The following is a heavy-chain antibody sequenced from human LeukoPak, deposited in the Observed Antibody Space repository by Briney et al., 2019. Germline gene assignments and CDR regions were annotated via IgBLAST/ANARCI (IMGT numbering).Heavy chain of an antibody. CDR2: IYYSGST. D-gene: IGHD6-19*01. CDR3: ARLTVAGIGEDFDY. CDR1: GGSISSSSYS. J-gene: IGHJ4*02. V-gene: IGHV4-39*01. Sequence: SETLSLTCTVSGGSISSSSYSWGWIRQPPGKGLEWIGSIYYSGSTYYNPSLKSRVTISVDTSKNQFSLKLSSVTAADTAVYYCARLTVAGIGEDFDYWGQGTLVTVSS.